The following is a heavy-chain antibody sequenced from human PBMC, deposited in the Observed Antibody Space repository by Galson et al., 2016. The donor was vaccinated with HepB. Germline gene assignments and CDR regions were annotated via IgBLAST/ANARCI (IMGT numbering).Heavy chain of an antibody. D-gene: IGHD1-14*01. CDR2: ISYDGSNK. Sequence: SLRLSCAASGFTFSSFTMHWVRQAPGKGLEWVAVISYDGSNKYYADSVKGRFTISRDISKNTLYLQMNSLRAEDTAVYYCASGADRSAYFDYWGQGTLVTVSS. CDR1: GFTFSSFT. CDR3: ASGADRSAYFDY. J-gene: IGHJ4*02. V-gene: IGHV3-30-3*01.